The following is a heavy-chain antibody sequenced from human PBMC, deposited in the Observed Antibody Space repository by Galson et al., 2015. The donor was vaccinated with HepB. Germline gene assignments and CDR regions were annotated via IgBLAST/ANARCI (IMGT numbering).Heavy chain of an antibody. CDR2: ISGSGGST. Sequence: SLRLSCAASGFTFSSYDMSWVRQAPGKGLEWVSAISGSGGSTYYADSVKGRFTISRDNSKNTLYLQMNSLRAEDTAVYYCANTERYCSSTSCYTQYGMDVWGQGTTVTVSS. J-gene: IGHJ6*02. V-gene: IGHV3-23*01. D-gene: IGHD2-2*02. CDR3: ANTERYCSSTSCYTQYGMDV. CDR1: GFTFSSYD.